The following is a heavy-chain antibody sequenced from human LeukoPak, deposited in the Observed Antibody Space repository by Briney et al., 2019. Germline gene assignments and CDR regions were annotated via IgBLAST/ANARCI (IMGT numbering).Heavy chain of an antibody. CDR3: ARGGYLLDAFDI. V-gene: IGHV4-39*07. J-gene: IGHJ3*02. CDR1: GGSISGSSYY. Sequence: PSETLSLTCTVSGGSISGSSYYWGWIRQPPGKGLEWIGSIYYSGSTNYNPSLKSRVTISVDTSKNQFSLKLSSVTAADTAVYYCARGGYLLDAFDIWGQGTMVTVSS. CDR2: IYYSGST. D-gene: IGHD5-18*01.